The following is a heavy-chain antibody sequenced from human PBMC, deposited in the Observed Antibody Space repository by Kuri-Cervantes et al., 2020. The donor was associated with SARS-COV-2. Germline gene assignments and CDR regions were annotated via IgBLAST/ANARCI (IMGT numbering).Heavy chain of an antibody. CDR3: EKGYYDSSGYRTLDY. D-gene: IGHD3-22*01. J-gene: IGHJ4*02. CDR1: GFTFSSYG. V-gene: IGHV3-30*18. Sequence: GESLKISCAASGFTFSSYGMHWVRQAPGKGVEWVAVILYDGSNKYDADSVKGRFTISRDNSKNTMYLQMNILRAEETAVYYCEKGYYDSSGYRTLDYWGQGTLVTVSS. CDR2: ILYDGSNK.